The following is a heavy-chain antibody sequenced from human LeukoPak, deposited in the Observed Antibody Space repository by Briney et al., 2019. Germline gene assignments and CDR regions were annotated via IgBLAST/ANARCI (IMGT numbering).Heavy chain of an antibody. Sequence: ASVKVSCKASGYTVTNLAMHWVRQAHGQGLEWMGGFDPQVGETIYSQKFQGRVTMTEDTSTYTAYMELSSLRSEDKAVYYCATVLPSELAFDYWGQGTLVTVSS. CDR3: ATVLPSELAFDY. CDR2: FDPQVGET. V-gene: IGHV1-24*01. CDR1: GYTVTNLA. J-gene: IGHJ4*02. D-gene: IGHD6-13*01.